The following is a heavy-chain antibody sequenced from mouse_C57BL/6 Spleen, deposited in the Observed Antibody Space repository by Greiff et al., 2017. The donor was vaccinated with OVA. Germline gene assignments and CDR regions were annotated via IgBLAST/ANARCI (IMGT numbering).Heavy chain of an antibody. J-gene: IGHJ2*01. D-gene: IGHD3-2*02. CDR3: AREGAQATFDY. V-gene: IGHV1-42*01. CDR1: GYSFTGYY. Sequence: EVQLQESGPELVKPGASVKISCKASGYSFTGYYMNWVKQSPEKSLEWIGEINPSTGGTTYNQKFKAKATLTVDKSSSTAYMQLKSLTSEDSAVYYCAREGAQATFDYWGQGTTLTVSS. CDR2: INPSTGGT.